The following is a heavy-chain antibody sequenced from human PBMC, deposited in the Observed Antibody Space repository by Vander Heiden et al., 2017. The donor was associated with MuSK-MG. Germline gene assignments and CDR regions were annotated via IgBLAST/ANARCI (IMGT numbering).Heavy chain of an antibody. J-gene: IGHJ4*02. CDR1: GSGFSIYW. V-gene: IGHV5-51*01. D-gene: IGHD3-16*01. Sequence: VRLVQSGAEVKQPGESLKISCKGSGSGFSIYWLGWVRQTPGQGLKWRGIIYPGDSATTYRPAVQGQVTISADKSISTAYLQWRSLKASETAIYYYAKHRHSDDLGGFDYWGQGTLVTVFS. CDR2: IYPGDSAT. CDR3: AKHRHSDDLGGFDY.